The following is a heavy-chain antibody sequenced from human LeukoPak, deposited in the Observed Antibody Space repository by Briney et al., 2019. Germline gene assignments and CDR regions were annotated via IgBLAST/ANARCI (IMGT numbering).Heavy chain of an antibody. CDR2: INPSGGST. CDR1: GYTFTSYY. CDR3: ASAFSSGYYPLDY. Sequence: GASVKVSCKASGYTFTSYYMHWVRQAPGQGLEWMGIINPSGGSTSYAQKFQGRVTMTRDMSTSTVYMELSSLRSKDTAVYYCASAFSSGYYPLDYWGQGTLVTVSS. V-gene: IGHV1-46*01. D-gene: IGHD3-22*01. J-gene: IGHJ4*02.